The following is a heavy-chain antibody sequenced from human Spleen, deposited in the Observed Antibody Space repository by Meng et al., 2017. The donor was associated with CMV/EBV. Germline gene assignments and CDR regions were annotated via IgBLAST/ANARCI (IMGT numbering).Heavy chain of an antibody. D-gene: IGHD1-1*01. CDR2: IYYSGNT. V-gene: IGHV4-39*07. CDR3: ARGRLGLEFYRGDFDI. CDR1: GGSISSSGYY. J-gene: IGHJ3*02. Sequence: SETLSLTCTVSGGSISSSGYYWGWIRQPPGKGLEWIGSIYYSGNTHNNPSLKRRGTLSGDPSKNRVSLNLISVTAADTAVYYCARGRLGLEFYRGDFDIWGQGTLVTVSS.